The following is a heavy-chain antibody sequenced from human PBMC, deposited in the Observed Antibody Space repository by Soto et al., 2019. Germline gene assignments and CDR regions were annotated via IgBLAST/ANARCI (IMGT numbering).Heavy chain of an antibody. CDR3: ARAKTIAARYYGMDV. J-gene: IGHJ6*02. CDR1: GFTFSSYD. Sequence: GVSLRLSCAASGFTFSSYDMHWVRQATGKGLEWVSAIGTAGDTYYPGSVKGRFTISRENAKNSLYLQMNSLRAGDTAVYYCARAKTIAARYYGMDVWGQGTTVTVSS. D-gene: IGHD6-13*01. V-gene: IGHV3-13*01. CDR2: IGTAGDT.